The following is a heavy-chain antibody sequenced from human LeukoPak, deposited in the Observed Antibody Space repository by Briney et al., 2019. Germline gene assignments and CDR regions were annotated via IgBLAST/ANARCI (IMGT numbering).Heavy chain of an antibody. J-gene: IGHJ4*02. V-gene: IGHV4-59*01. CDR1: GGSISSYY. CDR2: ISYSGST. CDR3: ARGPWSSGFQDY. Sequence: SETLSLTCTVSGGSISSYYWSWIRQPPGRGLEWIGYISYSGSTSYDPSLKSRVTISLDTSKNQFSLKLSSMTAADTAVYYCARGPWSSGFQDYWGQGTLVTVSS. D-gene: IGHD6-19*01.